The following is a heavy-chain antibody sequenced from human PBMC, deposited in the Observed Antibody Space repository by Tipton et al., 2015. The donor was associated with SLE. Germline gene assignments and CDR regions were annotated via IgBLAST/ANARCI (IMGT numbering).Heavy chain of an antibody. CDR1: GFTFSSYA. V-gene: IGHV3-23*01. D-gene: IGHD5-18*01. Sequence: GSLRLSCAASGFTFSSYAMNWVRQAPGKGLEWVSLISGSGGSTYYADSVKGWFTISRDNAKSSLYLQMNSLGAEDTAVYYCAREIQLWSIFDYWGQGTLVTVSS. CDR2: ISGSGGST. J-gene: IGHJ4*02. CDR3: AREIQLWSIFDY.